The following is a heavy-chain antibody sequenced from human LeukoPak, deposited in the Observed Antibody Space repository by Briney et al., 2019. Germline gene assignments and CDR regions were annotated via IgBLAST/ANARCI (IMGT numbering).Heavy chain of an antibody. CDR3: ARVRELRISMIVGEGI. D-gene: IGHD3-22*01. CDR2: IYSSGST. Sequence: LRLSCAASGFTFSDYYMSWIRQPPGKGLEWIGYIYSSGSTSYNPSLKSRVFISIETSKSQFSLKLSSVTAADTAVHYCARVRELRISMIVGEGIWGQGTMVTVSA. V-gene: IGHV4-4*09. J-gene: IGHJ3*02. CDR1: GFTFSDYY.